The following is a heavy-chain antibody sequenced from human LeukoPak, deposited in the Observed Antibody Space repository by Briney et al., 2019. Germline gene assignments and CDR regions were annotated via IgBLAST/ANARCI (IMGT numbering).Heavy chain of an antibody. CDR3: AKIGVGDDSSGYYYHNWFDP. CDR2: ISGYNGKT. Sequence: ASVKVSCKASGYTFTSYGISWVRQAPGQGLEWMGWISGYNGKTYYAQKFQGRVTITTDISTSTAYMELRSLRSDDTAVYYCAKIGVGDDSSGYYYHNWFDPWGQGTLVTVSS. CDR1: GYTFTSYG. V-gene: IGHV1-18*01. J-gene: IGHJ5*02. D-gene: IGHD3-22*01.